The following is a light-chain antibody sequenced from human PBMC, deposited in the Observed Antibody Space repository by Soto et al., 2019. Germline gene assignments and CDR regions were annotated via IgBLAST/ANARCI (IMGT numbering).Light chain of an antibody. CDR1: SSDVGGYNY. CDR3: FSYTTSSTLV. CDR2: EVS. Sequence: QSALTQPASVSVSPGQSITISCTGTSSDVGGYNYVSWYQQHPAKAPKLMIYEVSNRPSGVSHRFSGSKSGNTASLTISGLQAEDEADYYCFSYTTSSTLVLGGGTKLTVL. J-gene: IGLJ3*02. V-gene: IGLV2-14*01.